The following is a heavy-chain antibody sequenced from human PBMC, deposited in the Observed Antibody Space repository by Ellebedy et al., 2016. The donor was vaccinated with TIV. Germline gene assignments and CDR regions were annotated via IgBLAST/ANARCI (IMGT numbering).Heavy chain of an antibody. J-gene: IGHJ4*02. CDR1: GYTFTSYF. CDR2: INPSVGST. V-gene: IGHV1-46*04. Sequence: AASVKVSCKASGYTFTSYFMHWVRHAPGQGLVWMGIINPSVGSTTYAQKLQGRVTMTRDTSTSTVYMALSSLRSEDTAVYYCARARSSGWLHTPDYWGQGTLVTVSS. CDR3: ARARSSGWLHTPDY. D-gene: IGHD6-19*01.